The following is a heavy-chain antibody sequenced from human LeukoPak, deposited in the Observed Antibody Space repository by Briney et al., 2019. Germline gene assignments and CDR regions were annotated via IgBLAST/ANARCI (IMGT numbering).Heavy chain of an antibody. Sequence: GESLKISCKGTGHTFTNTWIAWVRQMPGKGLEWMGIIYPGDSDTIYSPSFQGQVTISVDKSISTAYLQWSSPKASDTAMYYCARRNSGNFPFDYWGQGTLVTVSS. J-gene: IGHJ4*02. V-gene: IGHV5-51*01. CDR1: GHTFTNTW. CDR2: IYPGDSDT. D-gene: IGHD6-19*01. CDR3: ARRNSGNFPFDY.